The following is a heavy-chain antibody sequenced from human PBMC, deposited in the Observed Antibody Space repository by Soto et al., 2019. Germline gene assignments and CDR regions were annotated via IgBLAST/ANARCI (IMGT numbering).Heavy chain of an antibody. CDR1: GGSFSGYY. CDR3: ATHAAHRDYDFWSGYYSHRGYYYYMDV. J-gene: IGHJ6*03. D-gene: IGHD3-3*01. V-gene: IGHV4-59*01. Sequence: PSETLSLTCAVYGGSFSGYYWSWIRQPPGKGLEWIGYIYYSGSTNYNPSLKSRVTISVDTSKNQFSLKLSSVTAADTAVYYCATHAAHRDYDFWSGYYSHRGYYYYMDVWGKGTTVTVSS. CDR2: IYYSGST.